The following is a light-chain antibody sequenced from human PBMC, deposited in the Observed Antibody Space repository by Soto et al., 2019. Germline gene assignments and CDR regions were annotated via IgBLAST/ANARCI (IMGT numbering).Light chain of an antibody. CDR1: SSDIGGYNF. Sequence: QSALTQPASVSGSPGQSITISCTGTSSDIGGYNFVSWYQQPPGKAPKLMCYDVTNRPSGFSNRFSSSKSGNTASLTISGLKVEDESAYYSSSYTSSNNVVFGGGNKVTLL. CDR2: DVT. J-gene: IGLJ2*01. CDR3: SSYTSSNNVV. V-gene: IGLV2-14*03.